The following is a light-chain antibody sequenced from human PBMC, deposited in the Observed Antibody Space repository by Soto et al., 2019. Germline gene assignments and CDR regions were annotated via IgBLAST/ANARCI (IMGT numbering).Light chain of an antibody. V-gene: IGKV3-20*01. CDR2: GAS. CDR1: QRVSSY. Sequence: EIVLTQSPGTLSLSPGERATLSCRASQRVSSYLAWYQQKPGQAPRLLIYGASSMATGIPDRFSGSGSGTDFTLTISRLEPEDFAVYYCQQYGSSSRTFGQGTKVEIK. J-gene: IGKJ1*01. CDR3: QQYGSSSRT.